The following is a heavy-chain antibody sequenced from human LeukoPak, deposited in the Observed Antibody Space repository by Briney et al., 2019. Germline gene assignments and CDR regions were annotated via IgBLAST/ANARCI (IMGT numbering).Heavy chain of an antibody. V-gene: IGHV3-9*01. CDR1: GFTFDDYA. J-gene: IGHJ4*02. D-gene: IGHD4-23*01. Sequence: PGGSLRLSCAASGFTFDDYAMHWVRQAPGKGLEWVSGISWNSGSIGYADSVKGRFTISRDNAKNSLYLQMNSLRAEDTALYYCAKDDYGGNFDYWGQGTLVTVSS. CDR2: ISWNSGSI. CDR3: AKDDYGGNFDY.